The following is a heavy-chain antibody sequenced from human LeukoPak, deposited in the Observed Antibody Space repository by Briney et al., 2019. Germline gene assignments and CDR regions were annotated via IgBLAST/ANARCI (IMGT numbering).Heavy chain of an antibody. CDR3: ARSRGYYLEDYFDY. V-gene: IGHV4-34*01. Sequence: PSETLSLTCAVYGGSFSGYYWSWIRQPPGKGLEWIGEINHSGSINYNPSLKSRVTISVDTSKNQFSLKLSSVTAADTAVYYCARSRGYYLEDYFDYWGQGTLVTVSS. D-gene: IGHD3-22*01. CDR2: INHSGSI. CDR1: GGSFSGYY. J-gene: IGHJ4*02.